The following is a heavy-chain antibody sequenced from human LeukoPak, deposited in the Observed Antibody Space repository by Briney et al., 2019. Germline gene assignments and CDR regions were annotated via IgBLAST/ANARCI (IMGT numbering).Heavy chain of an antibody. CDR3: ARVTGYYMDV. J-gene: IGHJ6*03. V-gene: IGHV3-21*06. CDR1: GFTFSSYN. CDR2: ITSSSSYI. Sequence: GGSLRLSCAASGFTFSSYNMNWVRQAPGKGPEWVSSITSSSSYIYYADSVKGRFTISRDNAKNSLYLQMDSLRAEDTAVYYCARVTGYYMDVWGKGTTVTVSS.